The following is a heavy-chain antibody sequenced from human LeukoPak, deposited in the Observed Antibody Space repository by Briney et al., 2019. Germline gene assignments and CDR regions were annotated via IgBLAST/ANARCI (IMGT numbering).Heavy chain of an antibody. D-gene: IGHD6-19*01. J-gene: IGHJ5*02. CDR1: GFSVSSSG. Sequence: GGSLRLSCAVSGFSVSSSGMSWVRQAPGKGLEWISAISVDGEETYYTDSVKGRFFISRDNSKNTLFLQMNSLRAGDTAIYCCARGYLSGWYPSWGQGSLVSVSS. CDR3: ARGYLSGWYPS. CDR2: ISVDGEET. V-gene: IGHV3-23*01.